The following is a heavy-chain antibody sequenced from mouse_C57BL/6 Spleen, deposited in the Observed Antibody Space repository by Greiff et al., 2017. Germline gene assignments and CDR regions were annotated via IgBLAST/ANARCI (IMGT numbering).Heavy chain of an antibody. D-gene: IGHD2-5*01. CDR1: GFTFSSYT. Sequence: DVKLVESGGGLVKPGGSLKLSCAASGFTFSSYTMSWVRQTPEKRLEWVSTISGGGGNTYYPDSVKGRFTISRDNAKNTLYLQMSSLRSEDTALYYCARRDSNRFAYWGQGTLVTVSA. CDR3: ARRDSNRFAY. CDR2: ISGGGGNT. J-gene: IGHJ3*01. V-gene: IGHV5-9*01.